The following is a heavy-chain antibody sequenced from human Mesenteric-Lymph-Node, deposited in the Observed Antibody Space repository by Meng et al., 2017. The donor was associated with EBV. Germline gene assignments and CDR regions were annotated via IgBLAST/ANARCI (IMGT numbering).Heavy chain of an antibody. CDR2: INAGNGDT. CDR3: ARDLMGIAVSGMSWFDP. D-gene: IGHD6-19*01. J-gene: IGHJ5*02. V-gene: IGHV1-3*01. Sequence: GPLWQAGAVVKKPGASVTVSCKASGYPITTYAMHWVRQAPGQWLEWMGWINAGNGDTKYSQKFQGRVTITRDTSASTAYMELSSLRSEDTALYYCARDLMGIAVSGMSWFDPWGQGTLVTVSS. CDR1: GYPITTYA.